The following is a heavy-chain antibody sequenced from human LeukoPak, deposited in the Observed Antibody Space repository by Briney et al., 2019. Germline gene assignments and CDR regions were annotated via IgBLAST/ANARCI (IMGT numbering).Heavy chain of an antibody. V-gene: IGHV1-18*04. CDR1: GYTFTGYY. CDR2: ISAYNGNT. CDR3: ARDPPSLYGARFDY. Sequence: ASVKVSCKASGYTFTGYYMHWVRQAPGQGLEWMGWISAYNGNTNYAQKLQGRVTMTTDTSTSTAYMELRSLRSDDTAVYYCARDPPSLYGARFDYWGQGTLVTVSS. D-gene: IGHD4-17*01. J-gene: IGHJ4*02.